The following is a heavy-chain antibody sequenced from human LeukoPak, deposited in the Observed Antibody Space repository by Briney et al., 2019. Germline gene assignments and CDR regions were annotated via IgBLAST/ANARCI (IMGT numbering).Heavy chain of an antibody. J-gene: IGHJ4*02. V-gene: IGHV3-30*04. CDR3: ARDRGIQLWFSGSAFDY. CDR2: ISYDGSNK. D-gene: IGHD5-18*01. Sequence: GGSLRLSCAASGFTFSSYAMHWVRQAPGKGLEWVAVISYDGSNKYYADSVKGRFTISRDNSKNTLYLQMNSLRAEDTAVYYCARDRGIQLWFSGSAFDYWGQGTLDTVSS. CDR1: GFTFSSYA.